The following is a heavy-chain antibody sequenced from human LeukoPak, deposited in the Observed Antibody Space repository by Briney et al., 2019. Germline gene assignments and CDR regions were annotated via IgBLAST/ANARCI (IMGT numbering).Heavy chain of an antibody. Sequence: SQTLSLTCAISGDSVSSNSAAWNWIRQSPSRGLEWLGRTYYRSKWYNDYAVSVKSRITINPDTSKNQFSLQLNSVTPEDTAVYYCARDRFGIAVAGTGVYNYYGMDVWGQGTTVTVSS. CDR1: GDSVSSNSAA. D-gene: IGHD6-19*01. CDR2: TYYRSKWYN. CDR3: ARDRFGIAVAGTGVYNYYGMDV. V-gene: IGHV6-1*01. J-gene: IGHJ6*02.